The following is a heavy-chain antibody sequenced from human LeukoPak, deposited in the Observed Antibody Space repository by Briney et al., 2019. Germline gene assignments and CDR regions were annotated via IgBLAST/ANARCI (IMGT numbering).Heavy chain of an antibody. CDR2: IYAGGST. CDR1: GGSISSYY. Sequence: SETLSLTCTVSGGSISSYYWSWIRQPPGQGLEWIGYIYAGGSTNYNPSLKSRVTISVDTSKNQFSLKLTSVTAADTAVYYCARLPDYWGQGTLATVSS. J-gene: IGHJ4*02. CDR3: ARLPDY. V-gene: IGHV4-4*09.